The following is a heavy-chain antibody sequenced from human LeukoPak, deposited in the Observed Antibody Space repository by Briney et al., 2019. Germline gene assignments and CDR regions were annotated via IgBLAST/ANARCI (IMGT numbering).Heavy chain of an antibody. D-gene: IGHD2-15*01. CDR3: AKNADRGAYCSGGSCYPYYYYYTDV. CDR1: GFTFSSYG. J-gene: IGHJ6*03. V-gene: IGHV3-23*01. CDR2: ISSTGGTT. Sequence: GGSLRLSCAASGFTFSSYGMSWVRQAPGKGLEWVSAISSTGGTTYYADFVKGRFTISRDNSKNTLYLQMNSLRAEDTAIYYCAKNADRGAYCSGGSCYPYYYYYTDVWGEGTTVTISS.